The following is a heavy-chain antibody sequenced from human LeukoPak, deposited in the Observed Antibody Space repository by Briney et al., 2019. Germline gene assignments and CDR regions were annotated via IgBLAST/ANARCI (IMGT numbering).Heavy chain of an antibody. V-gene: IGHV3-15*01. D-gene: IGHD3-10*01. CDR1: GFSFSNAY. Sequence: GGSLRLSCVASGFSFSNAYLSWVRQAPGKGLEWVGRMKSGTADYAAPVTGRFTISRDDSKDTLYLRMNNLRTEDTAVYYCTTDDYFGSGSYKGYWGQGTLVTVSS. CDR3: TTDDYFGSGSYKGY. J-gene: IGHJ4*02. CDR2: MKSGTA.